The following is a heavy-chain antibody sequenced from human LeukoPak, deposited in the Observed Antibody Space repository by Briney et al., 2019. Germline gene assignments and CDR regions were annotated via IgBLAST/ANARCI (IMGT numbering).Heavy chain of an antibody. CDR3: ARDLIFAIGLLWFGESYMDV. D-gene: IGHD3-10*01. CDR2: IKQDGTEK. Sequence: PGGSLRLSCVASGFTFSSYWMSWVRQAPGKGLEWVANIKQDGTEKYYVDSVKGRFTISRDNAKNSLYLQMNSLRAEDTAVYYCARDLIFAIGLLWFGESYMDVWGKGTTVTISS. J-gene: IGHJ6*03. V-gene: IGHV3-7*01. CDR1: GFTFSSYW.